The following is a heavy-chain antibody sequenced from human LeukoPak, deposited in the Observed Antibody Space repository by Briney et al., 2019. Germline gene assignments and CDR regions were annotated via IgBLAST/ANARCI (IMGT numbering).Heavy chain of an antibody. CDR1: GFTFSSYA. CDR3: AKDAYYYDSSGYEY. D-gene: IGHD3-22*01. J-gene: IGHJ4*02. Sequence: QAGGSLRLSCAASGFTFSSYAMSWVRQAPGKGLEWVSAISGSGGSTYYADSVKGRFTISRDNSKNTLYLQMNRLRAEDTAVYYCAKDAYYYDSSGYEYWGQGTLVTVSS. V-gene: IGHV3-23*01. CDR2: ISGSGGST.